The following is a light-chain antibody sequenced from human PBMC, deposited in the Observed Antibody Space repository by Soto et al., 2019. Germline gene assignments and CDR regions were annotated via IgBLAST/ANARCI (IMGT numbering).Light chain of an antibody. CDR2: GNM. V-gene: IGLV1-40*01. CDR3: QSYDISLSAWV. Sequence: QSVLTQPPSVSGAPGQRVTISCTGSNSNIGTGYDVHWYQQLPGTAPKLIIYGNMKRPSGIPDRFSGSKSGSSASLAITGLQAEDEADYYCQSYDISLSAWVFGGGTKVTVL. J-gene: IGLJ3*02. CDR1: NSNIGTGYD.